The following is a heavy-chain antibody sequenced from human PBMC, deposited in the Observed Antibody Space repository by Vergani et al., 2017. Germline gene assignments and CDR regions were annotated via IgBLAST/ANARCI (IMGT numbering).Heavy chain of an antibody. CDR2: INHSGST. CDR3: ARGITMVRGPWFDP. Sequence: QLQLQESGPGLVKPSETLSLTCAVYGGSFSGYYWSWIRQPPGKGLEWIGEINHSGSTNYNPSLKSRVTISVDTSKNQFSLKLSSVTAADTAVYYCARGITMVRGPWFDPWGQGTLVTVSS. D-gene: IGHD3-10*01. V-gene: IGHV4-34*09. CDR1: GGSFSGYY. J-gene: IGHJ5*02.